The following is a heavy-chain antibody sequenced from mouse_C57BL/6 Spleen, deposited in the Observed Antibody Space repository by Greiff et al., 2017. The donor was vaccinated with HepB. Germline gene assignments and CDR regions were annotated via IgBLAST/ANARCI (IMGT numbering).Heavy chain of an antibody. CDR3: ARDGDGNVLFAY. CDR1: GFTFSDYS. CDR2: INYDGSST. J-gene: IGHJ3*01. V-gene: IGHV5-16*01. Sequence: EVQVVESEGGLVQPGSSMKLSCTASGFTFSDYSMAWVRQVPEKGLEWVANINYDGSSTYYLDSLKSRFILSRDHAKNILYLQMSSLKSEDTATYYGARDGDGNVLFAYWGQGTLVTVSA. D-gene: IGHD2-1*01.